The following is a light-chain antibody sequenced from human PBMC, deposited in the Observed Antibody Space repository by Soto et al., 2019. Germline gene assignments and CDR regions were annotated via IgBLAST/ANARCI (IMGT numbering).Light chain of an antibody. CDR1: ESVSDNY. CDR3: QQYGSSPLT. J-gene: IGKJ4*01. Sequence: EIVLTQSPGTLSLSPGERATLSCRASESVSDNYLAWYQRRSGQAPRLVIYGASSRASAVPDRFSGSGSGADFTLTISRLEQEDFAVYYCQQYGSSPLTFGGGTKVDIK. V-gene: IGKV3-20*01. CDR2: GAS.